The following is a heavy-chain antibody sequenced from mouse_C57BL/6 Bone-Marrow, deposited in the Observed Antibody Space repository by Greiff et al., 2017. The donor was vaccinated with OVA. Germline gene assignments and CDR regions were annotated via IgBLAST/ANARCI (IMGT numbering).Heavy chain of an antibody. Sequence: QVQLKESGPELVKPGASVKLSCKASGYTFTSYDINWVKQRPGQGLEWIGWIYPRDGSTKYNEKFKGKATLTVDTSSSTAYMQLHSLTSEDSAVDCWARPLTGLYYYAMDYGGQGTSVTVSS. CDR1: GYTFTSYD. CDR2: IYPRDGST. V-gene: IGHV1-85*01. J-gene: IGHJ4*01. D-gene: IGHD4-1*01. CDR3: ARPLTGLYYYAMDY.